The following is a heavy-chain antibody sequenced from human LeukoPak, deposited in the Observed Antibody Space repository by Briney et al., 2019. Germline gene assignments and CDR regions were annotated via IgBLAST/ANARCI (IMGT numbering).Heavy chain of an antibody. CDR2: IYYSGST. V-gene: IGHV4-61*01. J-gene: IGHJ4*02. Sequence: SGTLSLTCTVSGGSISSGSYYWSWIRQPPGKGLEWIGYIYYSGSTNYNPSLKSRVTISVDTSKNQFSLKLSSVTAADTAVYYCARGSGSSWTFDYWGQGTLVTASS. CDR1: GGSISSGSYY. D-gene: IGHD6-13*01. CDR3: ARGSGSSWTFDY.